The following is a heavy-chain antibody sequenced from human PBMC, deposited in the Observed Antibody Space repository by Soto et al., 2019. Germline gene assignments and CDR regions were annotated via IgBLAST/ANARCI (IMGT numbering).Heavy chain of an antibody. Sequence: QVQLQESGPGLVEPSQTLSLICTVSGASIITDGYYWTWIRQHPGKGLERLGYIHYSGGATYSPSYHPSRQSRIAISVDISKRLFSLRLTSVTAADTAVYYCARGPTYYQDSIGDQPFHPWGQGTLVTVSS. D-gene: IGHD3-22*01. J-gene: IGHJ5*02. V-gene: IGHV4-31*03. CDR3: ARGPTYYQDSIGDQPFHP. CDR1: GASIITDGYY. CDR2: IHYSGGATYSP.